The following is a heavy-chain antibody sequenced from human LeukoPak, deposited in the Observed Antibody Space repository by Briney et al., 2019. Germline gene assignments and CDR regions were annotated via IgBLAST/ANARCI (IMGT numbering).Heavy chain of an antibody. CDR1: GGSISNGSYY. V-gene: IGHV4-61*02. CDR2: IYTSGST. D-gene: IGHD3-22*01. Sequence: SETLSLTCTVSGGSISNGSYYWSWIRQPAGKGVEWIGRIYTSGSTNYNPSLKSRVTIPVDTSKNQFSLKLSSVTAADTAVYYCARAWGYSLDYWGQGTLVTVSS. J-gene: IGHJ4*02. CDR3: ARAWGYSLDY.